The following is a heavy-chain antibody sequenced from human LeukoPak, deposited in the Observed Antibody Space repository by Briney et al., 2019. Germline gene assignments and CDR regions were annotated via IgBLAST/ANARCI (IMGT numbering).Heavy chain of an antibody. Sequence: ASVKVSCKASGYTFTDYYMHWVQQAPGKGLEWMGRVDPEDGETIYAEKFQGRVTITADTSTDTAYMELSSLRSEDTAVYYCATSTITGATFYFDYWGQGTLVTVSS. CDR1: GYTFTDYY. CDR2: VDPEDGET. CDR3: ATSTITGATFYFDY. J-gene: IGHJ4*02. D-gene: IGHD1-7*01. V-gene: IGHV1-69-2*01.